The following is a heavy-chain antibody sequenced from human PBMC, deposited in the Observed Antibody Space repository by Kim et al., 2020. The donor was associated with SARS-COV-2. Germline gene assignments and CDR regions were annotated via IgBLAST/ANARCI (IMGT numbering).Heavy chain of an antibody. J-gene: IGHJ4*02. CDR3: AKDPPTGYDSSGYYPGYFDY. V-gene: IGHV3-23*01. D-gene: IGHD3-22*01. Sequence: RFTISRDNSKNTLYLQMNSLRAEDTAVYYCAKDPPTGYDSSGYYPGYFDYWGQGTLVTVSS.